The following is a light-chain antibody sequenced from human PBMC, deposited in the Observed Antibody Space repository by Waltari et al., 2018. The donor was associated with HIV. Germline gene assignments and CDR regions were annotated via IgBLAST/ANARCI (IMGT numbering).Light chain of an antibody. CDR2: SND. Sequence: QSVLTPPHSASGTPGQRVTISCSGSISDIGSNTVNWYQQLPGTAPKLLIYSNDQRPSGVPDRFSGSKSGTSASRAISGLRSEDEADYYCATWDDSLDGPMFGGGTKLTVL. CDR1: ISDIGSNT. CDR3: ATWDDSLDGPM. V-gene: IGLV1-44*01. J-gene: IGLJ3*02.